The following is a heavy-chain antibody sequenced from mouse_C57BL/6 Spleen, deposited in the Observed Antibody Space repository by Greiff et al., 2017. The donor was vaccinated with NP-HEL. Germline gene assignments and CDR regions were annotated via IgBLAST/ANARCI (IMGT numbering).Heavy chain of an antibody. V-gene: IGHV5-9-1*02. CDR3: TRDERTSGFAY. J-gene: IGHJ3*01. Sequence: VKLVESGEGLVKPGGSLKLSCAASGFTFSSYAMSWVRQTPEKRLEWVAYISSGGDYIYYADTVKGRFTISRDNARNTLYLQMSSLKSEDTAMYYCTRDERTSGFAYWGQGTLVTVSA. CDR1: GFTFSSYA. D-gene: IGHD6-1*01. CDR2: ISSGGDYI.